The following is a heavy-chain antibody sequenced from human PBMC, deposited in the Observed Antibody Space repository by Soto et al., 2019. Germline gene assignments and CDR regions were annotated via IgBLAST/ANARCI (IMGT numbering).Heavy chain of an antibody. CDR2: ISGSGGST. CDR3: AKGYGWLRPYPVYYCGMDV. V-gene: IGHV3-23*01. Sequence: EVQLLESGGGLVQPGGSLRLSCAASGFTFSSYAMSWVRQAPGKGLEWVSAISGSGGSTYYADSVKGRFTISRDNSKNTLYLQMNRLRAEDTAVYYCAKGYGWLRPYPVYYCGMDVWGQGTTGTVPS. J-gene: IGHJ6*02. D-gene: IGHD5-12*01. CDR1: GFTFSSYA.